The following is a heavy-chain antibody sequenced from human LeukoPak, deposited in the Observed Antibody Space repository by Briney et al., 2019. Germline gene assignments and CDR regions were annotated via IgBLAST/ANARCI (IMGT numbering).Heavy chain of an antibody. V-gene: IGHV5-51*01. CDR3: ARLSVPQGPFDY. Sequence: GESLKTSFECSGSLFTSYWIGLGRQLPGKGVAGMGVIYPGYYETRYSPSFQDQVSISADKSISTAYLQWSRLKASDTAMYECARLSVPQGPFDYWGQGNLVTVSP. D-gene: IGHD2/OR15-2a*01. CDR2: IYPGYYET. J-gene: IGHJ4*02. CDR1: GSLFTSYW.